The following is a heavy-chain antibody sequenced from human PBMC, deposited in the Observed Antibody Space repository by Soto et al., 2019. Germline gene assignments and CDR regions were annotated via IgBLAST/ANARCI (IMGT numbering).Heavy chain of an antibody. CDR1: GASISSYNY. J-gene: IGHJ4*02. CDR2: IYYSGST. CDR3: ARSDTGTDYGDFFDY. Sequence: PSETLSLTCNVSGASISSYNYWGWFRQPPGKGLEWIGSIYYSGSTYYNPSLKSRVTISVDTSKNQFSLKLSSVTAADTAVYYCARSDTGTDYGDFFDYWGQGTLVTVSS. D-gene: IGHD4-17*01. V-gene: IGHV4-39*01.